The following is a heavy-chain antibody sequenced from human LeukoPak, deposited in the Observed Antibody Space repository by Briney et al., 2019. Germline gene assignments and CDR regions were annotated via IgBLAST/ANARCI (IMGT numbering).Heavy chain of an antibody. CDR1: GFTFSSYA. J-gene: IGHJ4*02. V-gene: IGHV3-30*04. CDR2: ISYDGSNK. D-gene: IGHD4-11*01. CDR3: ARGPMTTVDY. Sequence: PGGSLRLSCAASGFTFSSYAMHWVRQAPGKGREWVAVISYDGSNKYYADSVKGRFTISRDNSKNTLYLQMNSLRAEDTAVYYCARGPMTTVDYWGQGTLVTVSS.